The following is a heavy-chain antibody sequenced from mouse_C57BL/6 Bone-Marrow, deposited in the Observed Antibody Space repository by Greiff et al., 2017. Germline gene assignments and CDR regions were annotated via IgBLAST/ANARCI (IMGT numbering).Heavy chain of an antibody. CDR1: GYTFTSYW. V-gene: IGHV1-53*01. Sequence: VQLQQPGTELVKPGASGYTFTSYWMHWVKQRPGQGLEWIGNINPSNGGTNYNEKFKSKATLTVDKSSSTAYMQLSSLTSEDSAVYYCARPTGGGAMDYWGQGTSVTVSS. CDR3: ARPTGGGAMDY. D-gene: IGHD4-1*02. J-gene: IGHJ4*01. CDR2: INPSNGGT.